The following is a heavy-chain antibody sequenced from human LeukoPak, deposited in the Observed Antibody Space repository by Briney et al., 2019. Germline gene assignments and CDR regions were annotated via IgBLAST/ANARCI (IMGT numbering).Heavy chain of an antibody. CDR3: ARGRGSGWGFDY. V-gene: IGHV4-34*01. J-gene: IGHJ4*02. D-gene: IGHD6-19*01. CDR2: INHSGST. CDR1: GGSFSGYY. Sequence: SETLSLTCAVYGGSFSGYYWSWIRQPPGKGLEWIGEINHSGSTNYNPSLKSRVTISVDTSKNQFSPKLSSVTAADTAVYYCARGRGSGWGFDYWGQGTLVTVSS.